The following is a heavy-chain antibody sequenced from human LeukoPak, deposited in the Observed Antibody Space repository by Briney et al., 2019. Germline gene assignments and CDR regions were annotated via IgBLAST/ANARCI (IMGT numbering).Heavy chain of an antibody. Sequence: SETLSLTCTVSGASISSSSYFWGWIRQPPGKGLEYIGSVYYSGRTYYNPSLKSRVTISLDTSKNQFSLRLTSVTAADTAVYYCARPLDTSLANPFDIWGHGTMVTVSS. J-gene: IGHJ3*02. D-gene: IGHD3-16*01. CDR3: ARPLDTSLANPFDI. CDR2: VYYSGRT. CDR1: GASISSSSYF. V-gene: IGHV4-39*01.